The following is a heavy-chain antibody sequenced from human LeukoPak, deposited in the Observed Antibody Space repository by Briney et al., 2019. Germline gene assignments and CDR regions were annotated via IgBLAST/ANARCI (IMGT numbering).Heavy chain of an antibody. CDR3: ARVPSTGRDFWSGYPIDY. D-gene: IGHD3-3*01. J-gene: IGHJ4*02. CDR1: GGTFSSYA. CDR2: IIPIFGTA. Sequence: ASVKVSCKASGGTFSSYAISWVRQAPGQGLEWMGGIIPIFGTANYAQKFQGRVTITADESTSTAYMELSSLRSEDTAVYYCARVPSTGRDFWSGYPIDYWGREPWSSSPQ. V-gene: IGHV1-69*13.